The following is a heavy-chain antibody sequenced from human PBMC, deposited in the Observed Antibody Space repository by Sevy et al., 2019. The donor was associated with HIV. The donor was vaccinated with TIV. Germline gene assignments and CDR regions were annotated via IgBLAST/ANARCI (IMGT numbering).Heavy chain of an antibody. J-gene: IGHJ4*02. CDR3: ARVHDYGDYFDY. CDR2: ILYDGSNK. CDR1: GFTFSSYA. V-gene: IGHV3-30-3*01. D-gene: IGHD4-17*01. Sequence: GGSLRLSCAASGFTFSSYAMHWVRQAPGKGLEWVAVILYDGSNKYYADSVKGRFTISRDNSKNTLYLQMNSLRAEDTAVYYCARVHDYGDYFDYWGQGTLVTVSS.